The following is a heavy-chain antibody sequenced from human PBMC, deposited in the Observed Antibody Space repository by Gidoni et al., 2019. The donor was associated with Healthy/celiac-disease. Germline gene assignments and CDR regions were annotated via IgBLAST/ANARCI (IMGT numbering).Heavy chain of an antibody. CDR2: IWYDGSNK. J-gene: IGHJ2*01. V-gene: IGHV3-33*01. D-gene: IGHD6-13*01. Sequence: QVQLVESGGGVVQPGRSLRLSCAASGFTFSRYGMHWVRQAPGKGLEWVAVIWYDGSNKYYADSVKGRFTISRDNSKNTLYLQMNSLRAEDTAVYYCARVGGYSSSRYWYFDLWGRGTLVTVSS. CDR1: GFTFSRYG. CDR3: ARVGGYSSSRYWYFDL.